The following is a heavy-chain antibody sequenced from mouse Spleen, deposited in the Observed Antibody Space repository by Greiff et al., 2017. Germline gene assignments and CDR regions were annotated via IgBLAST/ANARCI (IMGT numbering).Heavy chain of an antibody. CDR1: GFTFSSYA. Sequence: EVMLVESGEGLVKPGGSLKLSCAASGFTFSSYAMSWVRQTPEKRLEWVAYISSGGDYIYYADTVKARFTISRDNARNTLYLQMSSLKSEDTAMYYCTRAGLEYYFDYWGQGTTLTVSS. V-gene: IGHV5-9-1*02. J-gene: IGHJ2*01. CDR3: TRAGLEYYFDY. CDR2: ISSGGDYI.